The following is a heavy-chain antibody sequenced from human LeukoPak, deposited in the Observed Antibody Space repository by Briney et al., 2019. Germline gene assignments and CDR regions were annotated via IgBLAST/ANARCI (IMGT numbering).Heavy chain of an antibody. D-gene: IGHD2-2*01. CDR3: ARPRRGYCSSTSCPSYYYYYMDV. Sequence: PSETLSLTCAVYGGSFSGYYWSWLRQPPGKGLEWIGEINHSGSTNYNPSLKSRVTISVDTSKNQFSLKLSSVTAADTAVYYCARPRRGYCSSTSCPSYYYYYMDVWGKGTTVTVSS. CDR1: GGSFSGYY. CDR2: INHSGST. J-gene: IGHJ6*03. V-gene: IGHV4-34*01.